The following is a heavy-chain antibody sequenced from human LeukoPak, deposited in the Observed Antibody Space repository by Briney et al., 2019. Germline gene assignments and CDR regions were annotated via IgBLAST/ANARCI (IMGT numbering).Heavy chain of an antibody. J-gene: IGHJ4*02. CDR3: AKDLGTEFY. D-gene: IGHD3-10*01. CDR1: GFTFRNYA. CDR2: IHGAGGSA. V-gene: IGHV3-23*01. Sequence: GSLRLSCAASGFTFRNYAMSWVRQIPGKGLEWVSSIHGAGGSAYYADSVKGRFTISRDDSKSTLFLQMNSLRAEDTAMYFCAKDLGTEFYWGQGTLVTVSS.